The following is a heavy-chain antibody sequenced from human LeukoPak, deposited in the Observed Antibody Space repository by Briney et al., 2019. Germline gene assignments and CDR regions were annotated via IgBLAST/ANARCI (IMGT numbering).Heavy chain of an antibody. Sequence: SETLSLTCTVSGGSISSSSYYWGWIRQPPGKGLEWIGSIYYSGSTYYNPSLKSRVTISVDTSKNQFSLKLSSVTAADTAVYYCARRPPGGLYCSGGSCYSGWFDPWGQGTLVTVSS. J-gene: IGHJ5*02. CDR1: GGSISSSSYY. D-gene: IGHD2-15*01. V-gene: IGHV4-39*01. CDR2: IYYSGST. CDR3: ARRPPGGLYCSGGSCYSGWFDP.